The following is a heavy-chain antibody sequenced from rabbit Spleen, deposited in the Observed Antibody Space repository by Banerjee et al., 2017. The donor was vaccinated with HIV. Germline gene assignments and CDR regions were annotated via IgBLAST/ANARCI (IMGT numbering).Heavy chain of an antibody. CDR2: IAGSSSGFT. Sequence: QSLEESGGGLVKPEGSLALTCKASGFSFSSSDYICWVRQAPGKGLEWISCIAGSSSGFTYSATWAKGRFTISKTSSTTVTLQMTSLTVADTATYFCARGDNKVYRGSNLWGQGTLVPVS. CDR1: GFSFSSSDY. V-gene: IGHV1S40*01. J-gene: IGHJ4*01. CDR3: ARGDNKVYRGSNL. D-gene: IGHD7-1*01.